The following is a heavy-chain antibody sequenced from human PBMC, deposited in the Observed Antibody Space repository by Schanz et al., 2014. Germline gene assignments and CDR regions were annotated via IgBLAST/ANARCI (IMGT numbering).Heavy chain of an antibody. V-gene: IGHV1-8*01. Sequence: QVHLVQSGAEVKKPGASVKVSCKASGYNITSNDVTWVRQATGQGLEWMGWMNPNSGNTGYAQKFQGRVTMTRNTSISTAYMELSSLRSEDTAVYYCARLGTGMAVAGSDIDSYCYYMDVWGGGTTVTVSS. CDR3: ARLGTGMAVAGSDIDSYCYYMDV. D-gene: IGHD6-19*01. CDR2: MNPNSGNT. J-gene: IGHJ6*03. CDR1: GYNITSND.